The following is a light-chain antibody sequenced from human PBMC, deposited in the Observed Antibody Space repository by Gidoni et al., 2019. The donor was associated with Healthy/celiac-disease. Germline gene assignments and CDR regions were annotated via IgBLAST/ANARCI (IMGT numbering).Light chain of an antibody. V-gene: IGKV3-15*01. CDR2: GAS. CDR1: QRVSTN. J-gene: IGKJ3*01. CDR3: QQYNNWPLT. Sequence: EIVMSLPLATLSASPGERATLSCRASQRVSTNLACYQQQPGQAPRLLIYGASTRATGIPARFSGSGSGTEFTLTISSLQSEDFAVYYCQQYNNWPLTFGPXTKVDIK.